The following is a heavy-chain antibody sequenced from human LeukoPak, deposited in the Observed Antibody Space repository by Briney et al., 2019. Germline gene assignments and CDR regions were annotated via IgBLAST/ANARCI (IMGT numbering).Heavy chain of an antibody. CDR2: ISYDGSNK. V-gene: IGHV3-30*18. J-gene: IGHJ4*02. CDR1: GFTFDDYA. Sequence: GGSLRLSCAASGFTFDDYAMHWVRQAPGKGLEWVAVISYDGSNKYYADSVKGRFTISRDNSKNTLYLQMNSLRAEDTAVYYCAKDSLGYSSSWYYFDYWGQGTLVTVSS. CDR3: AKDSLGYSSSWYYFDY. D-gene: IGHD6-13*01.